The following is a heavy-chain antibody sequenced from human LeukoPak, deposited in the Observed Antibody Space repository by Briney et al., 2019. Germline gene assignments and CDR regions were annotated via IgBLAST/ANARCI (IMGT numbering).Heavy chain of an antibody. CDR2: ISGSGGST. CDR3: ARGPYIVVVPAAIYYFDY. J-gene: IGHJ4*02. CDR1: GFTFSSYA. Sequence: GGSLRLSCAASGFTFSSYAMSWVRQAPGKGLEWVSAISGSGGSTYYADSVKGRFTISRDNSKNTLYLQMNSLRAEDTAVYYCARGPYIVVVPAAIYYFDYWGQGTLVTVSS. D-gene: IGHD2-2*01. V-gene: IGHV3-23*01.